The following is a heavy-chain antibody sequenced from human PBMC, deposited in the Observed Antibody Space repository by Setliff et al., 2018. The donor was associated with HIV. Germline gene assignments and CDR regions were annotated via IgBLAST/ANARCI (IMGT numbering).Heavy chain of an antibody. Sequence: SETLSLTCAVSGYAISSGYYWGWIRRPPGKGLEWIGSIYNRGSTYYNPSLKSRVTISVDTSKNQFSLKLSSVTAADTAVYYCARELLRSWDGSEDSYKPYYFDYWGQGTLVTVSS. CDR3: ARELLRSWDGSEDSYKPYYFDY. CDR1: GYAISSGYY. V-gene: IGHV4-38-2*02. CDR2: IYNRGST. D-gene: IGHD3-10*01. J-gene: IGHJ4*02.